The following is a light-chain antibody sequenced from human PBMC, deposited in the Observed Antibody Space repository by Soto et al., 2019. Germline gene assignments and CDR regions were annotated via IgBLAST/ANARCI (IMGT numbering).Light chain of an antibody. CDR1: QSVSRN. J-gene: IGKJ4*01. V-gene: IGKV3-15*01. CDR2: GAS. CDR3: QQYHNWPLT. Sequence: ETVMTQSPGALSVSPGEKITLSCRTSQSVSRNLAWYQQRPGQTPRLVIDGASTRATGIPVRFTASGSGTEFTLTISSLQSEDFAVYYCQQYHNWPLTFGGGTKVEIK.